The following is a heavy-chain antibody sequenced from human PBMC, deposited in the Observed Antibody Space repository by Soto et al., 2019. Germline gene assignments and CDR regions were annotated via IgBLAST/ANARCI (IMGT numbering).Heavy chain of an antibody. CDR3: ARRGGRIRYFDWSNHYNRMDV. J-gene: IGHJ6*02. V-gene: IGHV1-3*01. CDR1: GYTFTSYA. D-gene: IGHD3-9*01. Sequence: QVQLVQSGAEVKKPGASVKVSCKASGYTFTSYAMHWVRQAPGQRLEWMGWINAGNGNTKYSQKFQGRVTITRDTSAGTAYMQLSSLRSEETAEYYCARRGGRIRYFDWSNHYNRMDVRGQGTTVTASS. CDR2: INAGNGNT.